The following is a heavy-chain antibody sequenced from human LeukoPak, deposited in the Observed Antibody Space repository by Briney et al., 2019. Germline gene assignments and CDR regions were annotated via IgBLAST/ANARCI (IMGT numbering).Heavy chain of an antibody. J-gene: IGHJ4*02. CDR2: IKYDGNEE. CDR3: KSGGAARGRFDY. V-gene: IGHV3-7*01. D-gene: IGHD6-6*01. Sequence: PGGSLRLSCAASGLPFSSYWMSWMRHAPGKGLEWVANIKYDGNEEYYVDSVKGRFTISRDNAKNSLYLQLHSLRVEDTAVYYCKSGGAARGRFDYWAQGTMVTV. CDR1: GLPFSSYW.